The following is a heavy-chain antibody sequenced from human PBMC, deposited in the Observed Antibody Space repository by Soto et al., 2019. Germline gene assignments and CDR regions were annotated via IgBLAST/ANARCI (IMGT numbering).Heavy chain of an antibody. CDR3: ARDMVGCSGGTCYSYYFGY. V-gene: IGHV3-11*01. CDR1: GFTFSDYY. D-gene: IGHD2-15*01. Sequence: PGGSLRLSCAASGFTFSDYYMSWIRQAPGKGLEWVSYISTSAGTIYYADSVKGRFTISRDNAKNSLYLQMNSLRAEDTAVYYCARDMVGCSGGTCYSYYFGYWGQGTLVTV. J-gene: IGHJ4*02. CDR2: ISTSAGTI.